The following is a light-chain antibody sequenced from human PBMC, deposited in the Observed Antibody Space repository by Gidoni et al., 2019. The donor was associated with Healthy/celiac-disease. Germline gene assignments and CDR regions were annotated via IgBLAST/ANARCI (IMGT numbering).Light chain of an antibody. J-gene: IGLJ1*01. CDR3: QSYDSSLSALYV. V-gene: IGLV1-40*01. CDR2: GNS. Sequence: QSVLTQPLSESGAPGQRVTISCTGSSSNIGAGYDVHWYQQLPGTAPKLLIYGNSNRPSGVPDRFSGSKSGTSASLAITGLQAEDEADYYCQSYDSSLSALYVFGTGTKVTVL. CDR1: SSNIGAGYD.